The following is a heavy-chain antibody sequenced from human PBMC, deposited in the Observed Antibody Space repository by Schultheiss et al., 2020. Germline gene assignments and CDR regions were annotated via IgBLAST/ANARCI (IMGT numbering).Heavy chain of an antibody. CDR2: IYTSGST. CDR1: GGSISSYY. Sequence: SETLSLTCTVSGGSISSYYWSWIRQPAGKGLEWIGRIYTSGSTNYNPSLKSRVTMSVDTSKNQFSLKLSSVTAADTAVYYCARGTVTAYYYYYGMDVWGQGTTVTVS. CDR3: ARGTVTAYYYYYGMDV. J-gene: IGHJ6*02. D-gene: IGHD4-17*01. V-gene: IGHV4-4*07.